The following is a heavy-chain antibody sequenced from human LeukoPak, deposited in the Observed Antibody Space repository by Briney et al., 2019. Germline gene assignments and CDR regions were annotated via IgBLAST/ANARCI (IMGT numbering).Heavy chain of an antibody. CDR1: GYTFTSYG. CDR3: ARGFAYDSSGYYLPDHY. CDR2: ISAYNGNT. Sequence: EASVKVSCKASGYTFTSYGISWVRQAPGQGLEWMGWISAYNGNTNYAQKLQGRVTITADESTSTAYMELSSLRSEDTAVYYCARGFAYDSSGYYLPDHYWGQGTLVTVSS. D-gene: IGHD3-22*01. J-gene: IGHJ4*02. V-gene: IGHV1-18*01.